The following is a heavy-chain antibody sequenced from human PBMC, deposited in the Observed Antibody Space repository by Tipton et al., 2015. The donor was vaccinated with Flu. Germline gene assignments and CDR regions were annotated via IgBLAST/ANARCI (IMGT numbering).Heavy chain of an antibody. Sequence: QVQLVQSGPEVKKPGASVKVSCKASGYSFTNYGLSWVRQAPGQGLEWVGWISGYSGDTNYAQKFQDRVTLTTDTSTTTAYMELRSLTSDDTAVYYCGRDLRYDGSYYGDWFGPWGQGTLVTVSS. D-gene: IGHD1-26*01. J-gene: IGHJ5*02. CDR2: ISGYSGDT. CDR3: GRDLRYDGSYYGDWFGP. V-gene: IGHV1-18*01. CDR1: GYSFTNYG.